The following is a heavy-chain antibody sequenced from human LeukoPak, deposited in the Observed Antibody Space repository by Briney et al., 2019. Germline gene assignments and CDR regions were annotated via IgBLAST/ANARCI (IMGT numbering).Heavy chain of an antibody. V-gene: IGHV1-2*02. Sequence: ASVKVSCKASGYTFTGYYMHWVRQAPGQGLEWMGWINPNSGGTNYAQKFQGRVTMTRDTSISTAYMELSRLRSDDTAVYYCALSVVATINYDYWGQGTLVTVSS. CDR1: GYTFTGYY. D-gene: IGHD5-12*01. CDR2: INPNSGGT. J-gene: IGHJ4*02. CDR3: ALSVVATINYDY.